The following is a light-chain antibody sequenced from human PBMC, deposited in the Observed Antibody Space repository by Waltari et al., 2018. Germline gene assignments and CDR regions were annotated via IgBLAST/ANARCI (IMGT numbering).Light chain of an antibody. CDR1: IDDVGGYNY. CDR2: DVY. CDR3: NSFTSGGSLLP. J-gene: IGLJ6*01. Sequence: HSVLTQPASVSGFPGQSITISCTGTIDDVGGYNYVSWYHVRPNEAPKLLIYDVYNSASGGSGRFSGSKYCNTASLTISGLQAEDEGDYYCNSFTSGGSLLPFGSGTKVTVL. V-gene: IGLV2-14*03.